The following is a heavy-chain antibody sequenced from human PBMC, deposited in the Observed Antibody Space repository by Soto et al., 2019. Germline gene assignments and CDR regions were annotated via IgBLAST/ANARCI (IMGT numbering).Heavy chain of an antibody. CDR2: ISAYNGNT. V-gene: IGHV1-18*01. J-gene: IGHJ3*02. D-gene: IGHD3-3*01. Sequence: QVQLVQSGAEVKKPGASVKVSCKASGYTFTSYGISWVRQAPGQGLEWMGWISAYNGNTNYAQKLQCRVTMTTDASTSTAYMELRRLRSDDTAVYYCAIGGLERFLEWLLPLAIWGQGTMVTVSS. CDR1: GYTFTSYG. CDR3: AIGGLERFLEWLLPLAI.